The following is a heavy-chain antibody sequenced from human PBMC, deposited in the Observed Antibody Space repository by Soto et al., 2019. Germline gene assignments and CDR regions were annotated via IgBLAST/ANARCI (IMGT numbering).Heavy chain of an antibody. V-gene: IGHV4-30-4*01. J-gene: IGHJ6*02. CDR3: ASSSLYGMDV. CDR1: GGSISSGYYY. Sequence: QVQLQESGPGLVKPSQTLSLTCSVSGGSISSGYYYWSWIRQPPGKGLEWIGKIYYNGHTYYNPSLKSRPNISIDTSKNQFSLKGGSVTAADTAVYYGASSSLYGMDVWAQGTTVTVSS. CDR2: IYYNGHT.